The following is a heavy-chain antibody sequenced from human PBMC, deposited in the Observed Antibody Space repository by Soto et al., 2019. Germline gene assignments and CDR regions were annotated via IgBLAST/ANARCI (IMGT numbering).Heavy chain of an antibody. CDR3: ARDKVVVTAILYYYYGMDV. J-gene: IGHJ6*02. D-gene: IGHD2-21*02. CDR1: GYTFISYA. Sequence: QVQLVQSGAEVKKPGASVKVSCKASGYTFISYAMHWVRQAPGQRLEWMGWINAGNGNTKYSQKFQGRVTITRDTSASTAYMELSSLRSEDTAVYYCARDKVVVTAILYYYYGMDVWGQGTTVTVSS. CDR2: INAGNGNT. V-gene: IGHV1-3*01.